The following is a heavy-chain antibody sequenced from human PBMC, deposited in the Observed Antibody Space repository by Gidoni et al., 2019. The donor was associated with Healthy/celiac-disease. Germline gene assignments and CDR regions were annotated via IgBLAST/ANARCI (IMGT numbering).Heavy chain of an antibody. D-gene: IGHD6-13*01. CDR2: IYSGGST. J-gene: IGHJ3*02. Sequence: EVQLVESGGGLVQPGGSLRLSCAASGFTVRSNYMSWVRQAPGKGLEWVSVIYSGGSTYYADSVKGRFTISRHNSKNKLYLQMNSLRAEDTAVYYCARGQQLDDGAFDIWGQGTMVTVSS. CDR3: ARGQQLDDGAFDI. V-gene: IGHV3-53*04. CDR1: GFTVRSNY.